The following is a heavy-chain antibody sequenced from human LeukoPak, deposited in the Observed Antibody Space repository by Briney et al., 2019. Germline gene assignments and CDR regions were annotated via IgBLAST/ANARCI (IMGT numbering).Heavy chain of an antibody. J-gene: IGHJ4*02. D-gene: IGHD2-2*01. CDR1: GYSFTTYW. CDR2: IYPGDSET. V-gene: IGHV5-51*01. CDR3: ARGYCSSTSCLPVFDY. Sequence: GESLKISCKGSGYSFTTYWIGWVRQMPGKGLEWMGIIYPGDSETRYSPSFQGQVTISADKSISTAYLQWSSLQASDTAMYYCARGYCSSTSCLPVFDYWGQGTLVTVSS.